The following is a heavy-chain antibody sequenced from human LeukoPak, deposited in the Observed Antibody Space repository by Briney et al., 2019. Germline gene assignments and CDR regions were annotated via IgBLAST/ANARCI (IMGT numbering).Heavy chain of an antibody. D-gene: IGHD1-26*01. J-gene: IGHJ4*02. CDR1: GGTFSNFA. CDR2: IIPIFGTA. CDR3: ARVGYVGANGGDFDY. V-gene: IGHV1-69*05. Sequence: ASVKVSCKASGGTFSNFAISWVRQAPGQGLEWLGGIIPIFGTAKYAQKVQGRVAMSTDESKSTAYMELSSLRSEDSAVYYCARVGYVGANGGDFDYWGQGTLVTVSS.